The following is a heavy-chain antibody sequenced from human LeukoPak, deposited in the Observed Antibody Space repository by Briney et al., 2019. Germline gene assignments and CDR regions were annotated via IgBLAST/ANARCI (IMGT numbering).Heavy chain of an antibody. Sequence: GGSLRLSCTGSGFTFRTYAFSWVRQAPGKGLEWVSGISGSGTSTYYADSVKGRFTISRDNSKNTLYLQINSLRAEDTAVYYCASRNYYLDHWGQGALVTVSS. CDR1: GFTFRTYA. CDR2: ISGSGTST. CDR3: ASRNYYLDH. D-gene: IGHD3-10*01. V-gene: IGHV3-23*01. J-gene: IGHJ4*02.